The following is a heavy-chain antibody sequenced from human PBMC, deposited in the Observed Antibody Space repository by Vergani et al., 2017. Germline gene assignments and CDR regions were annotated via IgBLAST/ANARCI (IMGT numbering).Heavy chain of an antibody. CDR3: RYSGSPSSGYFDY. J-gene: IGHJ4*02. Sequence: QGELQEVGPRPVKPSQNPSLTRTVPGGSIRRGGYYLSWVRQHPGKGLEWIGYIYYRGSTYYNPSLKSRVTISVDTSKNQFSLKLSSVTAADTAVYYCRYSGSPSSGYFDYWGQGTLVTVSS. V-gene: IGHV4-31*03. CDR1: GGSIRRGGYY. CDR2: IYYRGST. D-gene: IGHD3-10*01.